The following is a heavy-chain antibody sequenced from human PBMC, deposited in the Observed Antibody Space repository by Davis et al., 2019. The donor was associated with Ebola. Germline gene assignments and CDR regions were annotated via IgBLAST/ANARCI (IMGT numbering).Heavy chain of an antibody. V-gene: IGHV3-9*01. Sequence: SLKISCAASGFTFGDYAMHWVRQAPGKGLEWVSGISWNSGSIGYADSVKGRFTISRDNAKNSLYLQMNSLRAEDTAVYYCARDAASSSLHPPGAGRQYYYGMDVWGQGTTVTVSS. CDR2: ISWNSGSI. CDR1: GFTFGDYA. J-gene: IGHJ6*02. D-gene: IGHD6-25*01. CDR3: ARDAASSSLHPPGAGRQYYYGMDV.